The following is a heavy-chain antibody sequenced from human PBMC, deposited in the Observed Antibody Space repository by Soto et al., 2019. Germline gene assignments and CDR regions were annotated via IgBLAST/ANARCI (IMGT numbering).Heavy chain of an antibody. CDR3: ARIAAEGNWFDP. J-gene: IGHJ5*02. CDR1: GFTFSSYW. D-gene: IGHD6-13*01. V-gene: IGHV3-7*01. Sequence: GESLKISCAASGFTFSSYWMSWVRQAPGKGLEWVANIKQDGSEKYYVDSVKGRFTISRDNAKNSLYLQMNSLRAKDTAVYYCARIAAEGNWFDPWGQGTLVTVSS. CDR2: IKQDGSEK.